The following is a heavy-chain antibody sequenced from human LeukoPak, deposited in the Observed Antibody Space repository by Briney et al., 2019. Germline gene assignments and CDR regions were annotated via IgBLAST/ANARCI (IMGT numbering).Heavy chain of an antibody. CDR1: GGSISSSTYY. J-gene: IGHJ4*02. CDR3: ARRVGPIWFGELSYFDY. CDR2: IYYSGST. Sequence: SETLSLTCTVSGGSISSSTYYWGWIRQPPGKGLEWIGSIYYSGSTYYNPSLKSRVTISVDTSKNQFSLKLSSVTAADTAVYYCARRVGPIWFGELSYFDYWGQGTLVTVSS. D-gene: IGHD3-10*01. V-gene: IGHV4-39*01.